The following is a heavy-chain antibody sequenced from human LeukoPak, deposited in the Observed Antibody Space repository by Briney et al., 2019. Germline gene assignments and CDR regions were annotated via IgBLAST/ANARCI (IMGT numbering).Heavy chain of an antibody. V-gene: IGHV3-23*01. CDR3: ANDYRSGSFHDF. CDR2: ISRRDDYT. D-gene: IGHD3-10*01. J-gene: IGHJ4*02. Sequence: GGSLRLSCAVSGFTVSDHYMDWVRQPPGKGLEWVSVISRRDDYTYYADSVKGRFTISRDNSKNTLYLQMNTLRAEDTAVYYCANDYRSGSFHDFWGQGTLVTVSS. CDR1: GFTVSDHY.